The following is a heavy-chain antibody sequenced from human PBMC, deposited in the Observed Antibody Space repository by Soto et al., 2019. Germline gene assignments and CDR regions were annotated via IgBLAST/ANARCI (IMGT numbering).Heavy chain of an antibody. CDR1: GASMSSCGYY. Sequence: SETLSLTCTVSGASMSSCGYYWTWIRQSPGKGLEWIGYIYYSGSTYYNPSLKSRVTISVDTSKNQFSLKLSSVTAADTAVYYCARVLGNDAFDIWGQGTMVTVSS. V-gene: IGHV4-31*03. J-gene: IGHJ3*02. CDR2: IYYSGST. CDR3: ARVLGNDAFDI. D-gene: IGHD3-3*02.